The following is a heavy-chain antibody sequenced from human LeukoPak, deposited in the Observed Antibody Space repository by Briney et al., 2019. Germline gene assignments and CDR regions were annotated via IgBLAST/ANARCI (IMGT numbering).Heavy chain of an antibody. CDR1: GCTFTGYY. Sequence: ASVKVSCKASGCTFTGYYMHWVRQAPGQGLEWMGWMNPNSGNTGYAQKFQGRVTMTRNTSISTAYMELTSLRSEDTAVYYCAREYQLLGTVYNYFDPWGQGTLVTVSS. J-gene: IGHJ5*02. CDR3: AREYQLLGTVYNYFDP. CDR2: MNPNSGNT. D-gene: IGHD2-2*01. V-gene: IGHV1-8*02.